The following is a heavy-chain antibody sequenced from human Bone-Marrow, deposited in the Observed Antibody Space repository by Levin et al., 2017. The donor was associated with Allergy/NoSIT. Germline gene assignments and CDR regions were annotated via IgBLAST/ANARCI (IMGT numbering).Heavy chain of an antibody. CDR1: GASISSNDYY. CDR2: IYSSGNT. Sequence: PSQTLSLTCTVSGASISSNDYYWSWIRQPPGKGLEWIGYIYSSGNTHYNPSLKSRVTMSLDASKNQISLKLNSVTAADTAVYYCARDRDYYDSSGYDIVYYGMDVWGQGTTVTVSS. J-gene: IGHJ6*02. V-gene: IGHV4-30-4*01. CDR3: ARDRDYYDSSGYDIVYYGMDV. D-gene: IGHD3-22*01.